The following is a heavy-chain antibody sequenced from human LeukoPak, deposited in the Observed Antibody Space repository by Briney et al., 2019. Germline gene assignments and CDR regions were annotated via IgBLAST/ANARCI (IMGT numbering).Heavy chain of an antibody. Sequence: ASVKVSCKASGYTFTSYGVSWVRQAPGQGLEWMGWISAYNGNTNYARKLQGRVTMTTDTSTSTAYMELRSLRSDDTAVYYCARDLWAAASRCGDYWGQGTLVTVSS. CDR3: ARDLWAAASRCGDY. CDR1: GYTFTSYG. D-gene: IGHD6-13*01. CDR2: ISAYNGNT. V-gene: IGHV1-18*01. J-gene: IGHJ4*02.